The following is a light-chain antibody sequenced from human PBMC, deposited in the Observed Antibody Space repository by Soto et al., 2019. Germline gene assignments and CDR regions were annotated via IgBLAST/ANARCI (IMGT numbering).Light chain of an antibody. Sequence: DIQLTQSPSFLSASVGDRVTITCRASQGINSYLAWYQQKPGKVPKLLIYAASTWQSGVPSRFSGSGSGTEFTLTISSLQPEDFATYYCQQINSYPITFGQGTRLEI. CDR2: AAS. CDR3: QQINSYPIT. V-gene: IGKV1-9*01. J-gene: IGKJ5*01. CDR1: QGINSY.